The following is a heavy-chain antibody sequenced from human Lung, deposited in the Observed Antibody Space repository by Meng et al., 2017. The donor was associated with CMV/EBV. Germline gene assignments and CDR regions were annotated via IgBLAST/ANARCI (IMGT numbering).Heavy chain of an antibody. J-gene: IGHJ4*02. CDR2: INGGNGKT. CDR1: GYTSTSYA. Sequence: QVQLVQSGAGVKKPGASVKVSCKASGYTSTSYAIHWVRQAPGQRLEWMGWINGGNGKTKYSQKFQGRVTITRDTSASTAYMELSSLRSEDTAVYYCARDVVVPAALTVRIDYWGQGTLVTVSS. V-gene: IGHV1-3*01. CDR3: ARDVVVPAALTVRIDY. D-gene: IGHD2-2*01.